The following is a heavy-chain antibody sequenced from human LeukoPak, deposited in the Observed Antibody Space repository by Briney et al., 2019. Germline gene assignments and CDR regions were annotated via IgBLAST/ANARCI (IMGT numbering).Heavy chain of an antibody. Sequence: PSETLSLTCTVSGGSISSGSYYWSWIRQPAGKGLEWIGRIYTSGSTNYNPSLKSRVTISVDTSQNQLSLKLSSVTAADTAVYYCARESPSGSYLVYWGQGTLVTVSS. V-gene: IGHV4-61*02. CDR1: GGSISSGSYY. CDR3: ARESPSGSYLVY. CDR2: IYTSGST. D-gene: IGHD1-26*01. J-gene: IGHJ4*02.